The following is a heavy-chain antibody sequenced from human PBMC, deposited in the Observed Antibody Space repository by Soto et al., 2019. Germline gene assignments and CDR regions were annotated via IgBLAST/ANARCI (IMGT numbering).Heavy chain of an antibody. CDR2: IIPDNGNR. CDR1: GYTFSTSG. V-gene: IGHV1-18*01. CDR3: ARDTESNRYND. J-gene: IGHJ1*01. D-gene: IGHD1-20*01. Sequence: QVQVLQSGPEVKRPGASVTGSCKTSGYTFSTSGINWVRQDPGQGLEWAGWIIPDNGNRKSAQRLQGRVTLTTDTSARTAYMELRSLTSDDTAMYYCARDTESNRYNDWGQGTLVTVSS.